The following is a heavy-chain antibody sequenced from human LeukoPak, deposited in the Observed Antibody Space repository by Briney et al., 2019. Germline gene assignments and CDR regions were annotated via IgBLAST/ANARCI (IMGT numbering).Heavy chain of an antibody. CDR1: GFTFDDYA. V-gene: IGHV3-9*01. CDR3: ARSLYYYDSSGYYGIDY. CDR2: ISWNSGRI. J-gene: IGHJ4*02. Sequence: GGSLRLSCAASGFTFDDYAMHWVRQAPGKGLEWVSGISWNSGRIDYADAVKGRFTISRDNAKNSLFLQMNSLRAEDTALYYCARSLYYYDSSGYYGIDYWGQGTLVTVSS. D-gene: IGHD3-22*01.